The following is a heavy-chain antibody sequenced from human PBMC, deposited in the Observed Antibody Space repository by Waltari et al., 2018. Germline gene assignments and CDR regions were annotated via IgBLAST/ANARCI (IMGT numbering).Heavy chain of an antibody. CDR1: GYSFPDYH. V-gene: IGHV1-2*02. D-gene: IGHD1-26*01. CDR3: ARDPGPIVGAPDY. CDR2: INPKNGDT. J-gene: IGHJ4*02. Sequence: QVQLVQSGTEVKKPGAPVKVSCQASGYSFPDYHLHWVRQTPGQGLEWLGWINPKNGDTSYAQNFLGRVTMTRDTSINTVYMDLSGLRSDDTAVFYCARDPGPIVGAPDYWGQGTLVTVSS.